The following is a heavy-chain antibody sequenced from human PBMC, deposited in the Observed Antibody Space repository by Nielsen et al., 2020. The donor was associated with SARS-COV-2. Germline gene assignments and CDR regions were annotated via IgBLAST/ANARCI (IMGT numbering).Heavy chain of an antibody. Sequence: WIRQPPGKGLEWVAVISCDGSNKYYADSVKGRFTISRDNAKNSLYLQMNSLRAEDTAVYYCARESNDAFDIWGQGTMVTVSS. D-gene: IGHD5/OR15-5a*01. CDR2: ISCDGSNK. J-gene: IGHJ3*02. CDR3: ARESNDAFDI. V-gene: IGHV3-30*04.